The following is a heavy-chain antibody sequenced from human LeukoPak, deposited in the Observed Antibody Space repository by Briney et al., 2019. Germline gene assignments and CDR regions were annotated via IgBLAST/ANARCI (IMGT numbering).Heavy chain of an antibody. V-gene: IGHV3-30*03. D-gene: IGHD3-22*01. J-gene: IGHJ4*02. CDR2: ISYDGSNK. CDR1: GFTFSSYG. Sequence: GRSLRLSCTASGFTFSSYGMHWVRQAPGKGLEWVAVISYDGSNKYYADSVKGRFTISRDNSKNTLYLQMNSLRAEDTAVYYCASAPTDYYDSSGQFDYWGQGTLVTVSS. CDR3: ASAPTDYYDSSGQFDY.